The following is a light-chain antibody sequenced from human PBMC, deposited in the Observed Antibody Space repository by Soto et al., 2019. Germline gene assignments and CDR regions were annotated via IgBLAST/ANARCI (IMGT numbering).Light chain of an antibody. J-gene: IGKJ2*01. V-gene: IGKV3-15*01. CDR3: QQYNNWPYT. CDR2: DAS. Sequence: EILMTQSPATLAVSPGERAALSCRASQSVNSNFAWYQQRPGQAPRLLIYDASTRATDIPARFSGSGSGTEFTLTISSLQSEDLAVYYCQQYNNWPYTFDQGTKVEIK. CDR1: QSVNSN.